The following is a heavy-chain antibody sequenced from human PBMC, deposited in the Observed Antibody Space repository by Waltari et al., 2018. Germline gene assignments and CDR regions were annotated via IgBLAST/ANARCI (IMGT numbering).Heavy chain of an antibody. CDR1: GFTFSSYG. Sequence: QVQLVESGGGVVQPGGSLRLSCAASGFTFSSYGMHWVRQAPGKGLEWVAFIRYDGSKKYYADSVKGRVTISRDKSKNTLYLQMNSLRAEDTAVYYCANGEFLGFYGMDVWGQGTTVTVSS. D-gene: IGHD7-27*01. CDR2: IRYDGSKK. J-gene: IGHJ6*02. V-gene: IGHV3-30*02. CDR3: ANGEFLGFYGMDV.